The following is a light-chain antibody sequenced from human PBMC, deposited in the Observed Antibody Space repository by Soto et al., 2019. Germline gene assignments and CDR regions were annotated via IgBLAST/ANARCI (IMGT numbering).Light chain of an antibody. CDR3: QQSYSTPIT. Sequence: DIQMTQSPSSLSASVGDRVTITCRASQSLSSYLNLYQQKPGKAPKLLIYAASSLQSGVPSRFSGSGSGTDFTLTISSLQPEDFATYYCQQSYSTPITFGQGTRLEIK. CDR2: AAS. V-gene: IGKV1-39*01. J-gene: IGKJ5*01. CDR1: QSLSSY.